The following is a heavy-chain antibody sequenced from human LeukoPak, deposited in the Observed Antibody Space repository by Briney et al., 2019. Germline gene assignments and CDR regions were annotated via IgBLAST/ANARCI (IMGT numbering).Heavy chain of an antibody. J-gene: IGHJ4*02. V-gene: IGHV3-21*05. CDR1: GFTFSSYS. CDR3: AREGAIVGATFDY. Sequence: GGSLRLSCAASGFTFSSYSMNWVRQAPGKGLEWVSYISSSSSYTNYADSVKGRFTISRDNAKNSLYLQMNSLRAEDTAVYYCAREGAIVGATFDYWGQGTLVTVSS. CDR2: ISSSSSYT. D-gene: IGHD1-26*01.